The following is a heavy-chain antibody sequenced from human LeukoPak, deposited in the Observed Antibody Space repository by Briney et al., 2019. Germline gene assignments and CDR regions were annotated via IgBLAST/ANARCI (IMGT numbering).Heavy chain of an antibody. D-gene: IGHD4-23*01. CDR3: ARDTLEYSNSPDALDI. V-gene: IGHV3-48*02. J-gene: IGHJ3*02. Sequence: GGSLRLSCAASGFTFSSYSMNWVRQAPGKGLEWVSYIGSSGSTVYYADSVKGRFTISRDNAKNSLYMQMESLRDEDTAIYYCARDTLEYSNSPDALDIWGQGTMVTVSS. CDR2: IGSSGSTV. CDR1: GFTFSSYS.